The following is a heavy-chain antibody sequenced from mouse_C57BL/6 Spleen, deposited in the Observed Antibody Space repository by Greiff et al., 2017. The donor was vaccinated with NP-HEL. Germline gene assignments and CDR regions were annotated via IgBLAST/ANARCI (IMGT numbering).Heavy chain of an antibody. CDR1: GYTFTDYN. D-gene: IGHD2-4*01. J-gene: IGHJ4*01. CDR2: INPNNGGT. Sequence: VQLKQSGPELVKPGASVKIPCKASGYTFTDYNMDWVKQSHGKSLEWIGDINPNNGGTIYNQKFKGKATLTVDKSSSTAYMELRSLTSEDTAVYYCASYDYERGAMDYWGQGTSVTVSS. CDR3: ASYDYERGAMDY. V-gene: IGHV1-18*01.